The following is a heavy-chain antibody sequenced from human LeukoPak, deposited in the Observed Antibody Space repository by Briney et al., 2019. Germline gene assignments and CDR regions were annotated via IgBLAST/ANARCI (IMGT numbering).Heavy chain of an antibody. CDR1: GFTFSSYG. V-gene: IGHV3-30*02. CDR2: IRYDGSNT. J-gene: IGHJ4*02. CDR3: ARAEKIAVAGMGYYFDY. D-gene: IGHD6-19*01. Sequence: GGSLRLSCAASGFTFSSYGMHWVRQAPGKGLEWLAFIRYDGSNTYYADSVKGRFTISRDNSKNTLYLQMNSLRAEDTAVYYCARAEKIAVAGMGYYFDYWGQGTLVTVSS.